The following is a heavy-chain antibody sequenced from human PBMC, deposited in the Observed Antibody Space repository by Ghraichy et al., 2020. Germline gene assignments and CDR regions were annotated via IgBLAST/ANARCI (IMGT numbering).Heavy chain of an antibody. CDR3: AKDRYYYADLLTDAFDF. CDR1: GFTFFNYA. V-gene: IGHV3-23*01. CDR2: ISGSGVNT. Sequence: GESLNISCAASGFTFFNYAMNWVRQAPGKGLEWVSSISGSGVNTYYADSVKGRFSISRDNSKNTLFLQMNSLSAEDTAVYYCAKDRYYYADLLTDAFDFWGQGTMVTVSS. J-gene: IGHJ3*01. D-gene: IGHD3-22*01.